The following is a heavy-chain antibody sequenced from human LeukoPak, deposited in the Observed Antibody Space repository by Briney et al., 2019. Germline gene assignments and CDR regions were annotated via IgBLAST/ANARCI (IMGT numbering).Heavy chain of an antibody. Sequence: SETLSLTCTVSGGSISSYYWSWIRQPPGKGLEWIGYIYYSGSTIYNPSLKSRVTISVDTSKNQFSLKLSSVTAADTAVYYCARHQQWYDDAFDIWGQGTMVTVSS. CDR2: IYYSGST. J-gene: IGHJ3*02. CDR1: GGSISSYY. D-gene: IGHD2-15*01. CDR3: ARHQQWYDDAFDI. V-gene: IGHV4-59*08.